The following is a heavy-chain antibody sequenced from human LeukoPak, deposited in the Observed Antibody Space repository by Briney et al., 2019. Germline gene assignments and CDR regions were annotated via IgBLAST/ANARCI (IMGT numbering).Heavy chain of an antibody. CDR3: ARYCSSTTCYDY. J-gene: IGHJ4*02. CDR1: GFTFSDYY. D-gene: IGHD2-2*01. V-gene: IGHV3-11*03. Sequence: GGSLRLSCAASGFTFSDYYMSWIRQAPGKGLEWVSYISSSSSYTNYADSVKGRFTISRDNAKNSLYLQMNSLRAEDTAVYYCARYCSSTTCYDYWGLGTLVTVSS. CDR2: ISSSSSYT.